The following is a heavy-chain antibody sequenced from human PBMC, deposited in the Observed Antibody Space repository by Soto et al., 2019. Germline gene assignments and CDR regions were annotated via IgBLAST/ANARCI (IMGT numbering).Heavy chain of an antibody. CDR2: ISSSSTI. D-gene: IGHD6-19*01. CDR3: ARERGSGWTFDY. Sequence: LRLSCAASGFTFSTYSMNWVRQAPGKGLEWVSSISSSSTIYYADSVKGRFTISRDNVQNSLYLQMHSLRAEDTAVYYCARERGSGWTFDYWGQGTLVTVSS. V-gene: IGHV3-48*01. CDR1: GFTFSTYS. J-gene: IGHJ4*02.